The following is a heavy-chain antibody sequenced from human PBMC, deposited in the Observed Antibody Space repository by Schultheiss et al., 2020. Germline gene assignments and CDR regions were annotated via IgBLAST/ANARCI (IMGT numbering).Heavy chain of an antibody. J-gene: IGHJ6*02. D-gene: IGHD3-10*01. Sequence: GESLKISCAASGFTFSTHAMSWVRQAPGKGLEWVAVLTGSGVSTYYADSVKGRFTISRDNSKNTLYLQINSLRAEDTAVYYCAAEGGHYYGSGSYYTNYYYGMDVWGQGTTVTVSS. CDR2: LTGSGVST. V-gene: IGHV3-23*01. CDR3: AAEGGHYYGSGSYYTNYYYGMDV. CDR1: GFTFSTHA.